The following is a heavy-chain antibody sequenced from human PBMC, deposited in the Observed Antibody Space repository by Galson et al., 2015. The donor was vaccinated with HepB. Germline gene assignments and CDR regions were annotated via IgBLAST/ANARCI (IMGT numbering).Heavy chain of an antibody. J-gene: IGHJ4*02. CDR3: ARETPDTYYFDY. V-gene: IGHV1-46*01. CDR1: GYTLTNYY. Sequence: SVKVSCKASGYTLTNYYFHWVRQAPGQGPEWMGKIFAEGGSTRYAERFQGRVTLTRDSSTSTIYMEVSSLRSDDTAVYYCARETPDTYYFDYWGQGTLVTVSS. CDR2: IFAEGGST. D-gene: IGHD2-15*01.